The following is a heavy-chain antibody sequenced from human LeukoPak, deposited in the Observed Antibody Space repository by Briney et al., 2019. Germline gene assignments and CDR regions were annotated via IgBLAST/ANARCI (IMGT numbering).Heavy chain of an antibody. J-gene: IGHJ3*02. V-gene: IGHV3-21*01. D-gene: IGHD1-7*01. CDR3: ARGGTGATRDDTFDI. Sequence: GGFLRLSCADSGFTFSRYSMNWVRQAPGKGLEWVSSISSSGSPIFYADSVKGRFTISRDNAKNSLYLQMNSLRAEDTALYYCARGGTGATRDDTFDIWGQGTMVTVSS. CDR1: GFTFSRYS. CDR2: ISSSGSPI.